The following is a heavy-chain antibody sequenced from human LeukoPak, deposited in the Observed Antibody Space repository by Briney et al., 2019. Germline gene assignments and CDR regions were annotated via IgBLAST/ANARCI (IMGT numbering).Heavy chain of an antibody. Sequence: GGSLRLSCAASGFTLRSNYMNSVRQAPGKGLEWVSVIHTGGDIDYSAHIKGRSTASRDESQNTIYLLRNRLRAEDTAVYYCTGGTAYSGYGGYWGQGTLVTVSS. CDR2: IHTGGDI. J-gene: IGHJ4*02. D-gene: IGHD6-25*01. CDR1: GFTLRSNY. CDR3: TGGTAYSGYGGY. V-gene: IGHV3-53*01.